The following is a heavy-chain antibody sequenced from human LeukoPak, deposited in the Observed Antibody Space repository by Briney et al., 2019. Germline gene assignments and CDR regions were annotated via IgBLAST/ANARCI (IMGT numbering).Heavy chain of an antibody. V-gene: IGHV4-59*11. Sequence: SETLSLTCTVSGGSLSSHYWSCIRQPPGKGLGWIGYIYYSGSVNYNPSLKSRVTIAEDTSKNQFSLKLSSVTAADTAVYYCARSRYSNAAARNYYYYYYMDVWGKGTTVTVSS. CDR1: GGSLSSHY. CDR3: ARSRYSNAAARNYYYYYYMDV. D-gene: IGHD4-11*01. J-gene: IGHJ6*03. CDR2: IYYSGSV.